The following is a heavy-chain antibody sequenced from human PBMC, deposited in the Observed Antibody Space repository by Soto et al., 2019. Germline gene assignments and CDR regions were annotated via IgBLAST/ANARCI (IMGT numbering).Heavy chain of an antibody. CDR2: IYWDDDK. D-gene: IGHD3-3*01. J-gene: IGHJ6*03. CDR3: AHITSGAHDSYYDFWSGYFPAYYYYYMDV. CDR1: GFSLSTSGVG. Sequence: SGPTLVKPTQTLTLTCTFSGFSLSTSGVGVGWIRQPPGKALEWLALIYWDDDKRYSPSLKSRLTITKDTSKNQVVLKMTNMDPVDTATYYCAHITSGAHDSYYDFWSGYFPAYYYYYMDVWGKGTTVTVSS. V-gene: IGHV2-5*02.